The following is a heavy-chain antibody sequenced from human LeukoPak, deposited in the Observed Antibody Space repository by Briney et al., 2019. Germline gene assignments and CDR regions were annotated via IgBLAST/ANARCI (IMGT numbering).Heavy chain of an antibody. CDR2: ISSSSSYI. Sequence: GGSLRLSCAASGFTFSSYSMNWVRQAPGKGLEWVSSISSSSSYIYYADSVKGRFTISRDNAKNSLYLQMNSLRAEDTAVYYCAREGQYYDFWSGYAQTNYYMDVWGKGTTVTVSS. J-gene: IGHJ6*03. D-gene: IGHD3-3*01. V-gene: IGHV3-21*01. CDR1: GFTFSSYS. CDR3: AREGQYYDFWSGYAQTNYYMDV.